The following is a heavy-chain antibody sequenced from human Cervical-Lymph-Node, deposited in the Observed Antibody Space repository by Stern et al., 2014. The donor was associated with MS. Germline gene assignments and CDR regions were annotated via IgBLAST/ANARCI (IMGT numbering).Heavy chain of an antibody. CDR1: GFTFSIYA. J-gene: IGHJ4*02. D-gene: IGHD6-6*01. Sequence: EVQLVESGGGLVQPGGSLRLSCAASGFTFSIYAMSWVRQAPGMGLEWVSAISGGGGATYYARSVKGRFTIYRDNSRNTLFLQMNSLRAEDTAVYYCAKDESSSPYYFDYWGQGTLVTVSS. V-gene: IGHV3-23*04. CDR3: AKDESSSPYYFDY. CDR2: ISGGGGAT.